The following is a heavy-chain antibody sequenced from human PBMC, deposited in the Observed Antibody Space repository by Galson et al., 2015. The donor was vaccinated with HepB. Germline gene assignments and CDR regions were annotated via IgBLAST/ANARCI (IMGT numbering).Heavy chain of an antibody. V-gene: IGHV1-24*01. D-gene: IGHD2-8*01. J-gene: IGHJ5*02. CDR3: ATMRSDVLDISRTNGMSRGNWFDP. Sequence: SVKVSCKVSGYTLTELSMHWVRQAPGKGLEWMGGFDPEDGETIYAQKFQGRVTMTEDTSTDTAYMELSSLRSEDTAVYYCATMRSDVLDISRTNGMSRGNWFDPWGQGTLVTVSS. CDR2: FDPEDGET. CDR1: GYTLTELS.